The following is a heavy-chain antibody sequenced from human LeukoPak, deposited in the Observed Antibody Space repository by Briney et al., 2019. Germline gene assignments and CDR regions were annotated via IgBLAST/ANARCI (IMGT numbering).Heavy chain of an antibody. Sequence: PGGSLRLSCAASGFTFDDYAMHWVRQAPGKGLEWVSGISWNSGSIGYADSVKDRFTISRDNAKNSLYLQMNSLRAEDMALYYCAKARYYDFWSGPFDYWGQGTLVTVSS. CDR1: GFTFDDYA. CDR3: AKARYYDFWSGPFDY. J-gene: IGHJ4*02. CDR2: ISWNSGSI. V-gene: IGHV3-9*03. D-gene: IGHD3-3*01.